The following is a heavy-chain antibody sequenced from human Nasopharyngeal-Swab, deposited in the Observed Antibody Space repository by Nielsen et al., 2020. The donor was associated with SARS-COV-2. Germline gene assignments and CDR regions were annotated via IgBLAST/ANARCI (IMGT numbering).Heavy chain of an antibody. CDR1: GGSFSGYY. CDR3: ARGPYYYGSGSYYSDYYYYGMDV. V-gene: IGHV4-34*01. CDR2: INHSGRT. D-gene: IGHD3-10*01. J-gene: IGHJ6*02. Sequence: GSLRLSCAVYGGSFSGYYWSGSAQPQGKGLEWMGEINHSGRTNYNPSLKSRVTISVDTSKNQFSLTLSSVTAADTAVYYCARGPYYYGSGSYYSDYYYYGMDVWGQGTTVTVSS.